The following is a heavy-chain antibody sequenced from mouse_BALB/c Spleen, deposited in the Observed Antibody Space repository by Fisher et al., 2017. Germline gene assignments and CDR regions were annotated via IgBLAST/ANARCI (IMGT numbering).Heavy chain of an antibody. Sequence: KFKGKATLTADTSSSTAYMQLSSLTSEDSAVYYCARLLPYAMDYWGQGTSVTVSS. D-gene: IGHD1-1*01. J-gene: IGHJ4*01. CDR3: ARLLPYAMDY. V-gene: IGHV1-50*01.